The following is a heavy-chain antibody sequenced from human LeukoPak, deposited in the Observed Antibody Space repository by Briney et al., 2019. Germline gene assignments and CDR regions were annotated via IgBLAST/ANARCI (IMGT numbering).Heavy chain of an antibody. V-gene: IGHV4-59*08. D-gene: IGHD6-19*01. CDR2: IYYSGST. CDR1: GGSISSYY. J-gene: IGHJ2*01. Sequence: SETLSLTCTVSGGSISSYYWSWIRQPPGKGLEWIGYIYYSGSTNYNPSLKSRVTISVDTSKNQFSPKLSSVTAADTAVYYCARLQWLVDWYFDLWGRGTLVTVSS. CDR3: ARLQWLVDWYFDL.